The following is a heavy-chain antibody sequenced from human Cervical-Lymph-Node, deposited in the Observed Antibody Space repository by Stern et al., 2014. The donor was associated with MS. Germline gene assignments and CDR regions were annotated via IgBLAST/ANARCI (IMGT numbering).Heavy chain of an antibody. D-gene: IGHD3-10*01. CDR1: GGSITRGGDY. V-gene: IGHV4-31*02. Sequence: VQLVESGPGLVKPSQTLSLTCTVSGGSITRGGDYWSWVRQRPGKGLEWVGYIIYSGSSYYNPSLKSRVTKSVDTSKNQFSLRLTSVTAADTAVYYCARFSLFGEYYFDSWGQGTLVTVSS. CDR2: IIYSGSS. CDR3: ARFSLFGEYYFDS. J-gene: IGHJ4*02.